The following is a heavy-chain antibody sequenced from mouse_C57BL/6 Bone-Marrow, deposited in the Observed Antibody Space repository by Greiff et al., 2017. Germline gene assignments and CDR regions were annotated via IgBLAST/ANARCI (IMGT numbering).Heavy chain of an antibody. CDR3: ARKGWYWYFDV. CDR1: GYAFSSYW. CDR2: IYPGDGDT. V-gene: IGHV1-80*01. J-gene: IGHJ1*03. D-gene: IGHD2-3*01. Sequence: VQLQQSGAELVKPGASVKISCKASGYAFSSYWMNWVKQRPGKGLEWIGQIYPGDGDTNYNGKFKGKDTLTADKSSSTAYMQLSSLTSEDSAVYFCARKGWYWYFDVWGTGTTVTVSS.